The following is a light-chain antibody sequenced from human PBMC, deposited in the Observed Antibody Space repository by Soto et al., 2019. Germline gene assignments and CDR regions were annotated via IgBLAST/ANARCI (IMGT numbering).Light chain of an antibody. V-gene: IGLV2-14*01. CDR2: EVS. Sequence: QSALTQPASVSGSPGQSITISCTGTSSDVGAYNFVSWYQQFPGKAPKLMIHEVSNRPSGVSDRFSGSKSGNTASLIISGLQAEDEADYYCSSQTGSATMVFGGGTKLTVL. CDR1: SSDVGAYNF. J-gene: IGLJ2*01. CDR3: SSQTGSATMV.